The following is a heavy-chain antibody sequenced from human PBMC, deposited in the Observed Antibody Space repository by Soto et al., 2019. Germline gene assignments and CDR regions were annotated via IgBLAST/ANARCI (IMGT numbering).Heavy chain of an antibody. J-gene: IGHJ3*02. CDR2: INAGNGNT. V-gene: IGHV1-3*01. CDR3: ARDPLVVVPAAIGPIPRPPITRGDAFDI. Sequence: ASVKVSCKASGYTFTSYAMHWVRQVPGQRLEWMGWINAGNGNTKYSQKFQGRVTITRDTSASTAYMELSSLRSEDTAVYYCARDPLVVVPAAIGPIPRPPITRGDAFDIWGQGTMVTVSS. D-gene: IGHD2-2*02. CDR1: GYTFTSYA.